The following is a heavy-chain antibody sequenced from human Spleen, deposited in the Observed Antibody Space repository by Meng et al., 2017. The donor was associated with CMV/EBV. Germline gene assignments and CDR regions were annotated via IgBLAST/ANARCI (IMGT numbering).Heavy chain of an antibody. D-gene: IGHD4-23*01. J-gene: IGHJ4*02. V-gene: IGHV3-48*04. CDR1: GFHFDKYN. CDR3: AREGRPAVRADFDW. Sequence: GGSLRLSCAASGFHFDKYNMHWVRQAPGKGPEWISYITSGSSITYYADSVKGRFTISRDNAGNSLFLQMNILRAEDTAVYYCAREGRPAVRADFDWWGQGSLVTVSS. CDR2: ITSGSSIT.